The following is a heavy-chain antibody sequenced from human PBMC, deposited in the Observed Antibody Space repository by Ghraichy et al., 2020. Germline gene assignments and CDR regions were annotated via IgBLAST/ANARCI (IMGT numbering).Heavy chain of an antibody. D-gene: IGHD2-2*01. CDR2: LSEDGGNT. CDR1: GFSVTSYA. Sequence: GESLNISCAASGFSVTSYAMSWVRQAPGKGLERVSALSEDGGNTKYADSVKGRFTISRDSSKNTLYLQMTSLRAEDTAVYYCAKRDCSGTSCLRSGTRYHYYGMDVWGQGTTVTVS. J-gene: IGHJ6*02. V-gene: IGHV3-23*01. CDR3: AKRDCSGTSCLRSGTRYHYYGMDV.